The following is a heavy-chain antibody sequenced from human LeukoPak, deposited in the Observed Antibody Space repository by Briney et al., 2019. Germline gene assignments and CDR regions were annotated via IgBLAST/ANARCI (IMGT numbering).Heavy chain of an antibody. D-gene: IGHD1-14*01. CDR2: ISSSGSTI. CDR1: GFTFSSYE. Sequence: GGSLRLSCAASGFTFSSYEMNWVRQAPGKGLEWVSYISSSGSTIYYADSVKGRFIISRDNAKNTLYLQMNSLRAEDTAVYYCAISPEFDNWGQGTLVTVSS. CDR3: AISPEFDN. V-gene: IGHV3-48*03. J-gene: IGHJ4*02.